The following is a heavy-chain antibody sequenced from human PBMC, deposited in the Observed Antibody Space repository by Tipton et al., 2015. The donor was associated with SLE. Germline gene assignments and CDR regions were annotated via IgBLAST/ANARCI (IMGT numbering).Heavy chain of an antibody. Sequence: TLSLTCTVSGGSISSSSYYWGWIRQPPGKGLEWIGSIYYSGSTYYNPSLKSRVTISVDTSKNQFSLKLSSVTAADTAVYYCARVGVLPYYYDSSGLNWFDPWGQGTLVTVSS. J-gene: IGHJ5*02. CDR1: GGSISSSSYY. V-gene: IGHV4-39*07. CDR3: ARVGVLPYYYDSSGLNWFDP. CDR2: IYYSGST. D-gene: IGHD3-22*01.